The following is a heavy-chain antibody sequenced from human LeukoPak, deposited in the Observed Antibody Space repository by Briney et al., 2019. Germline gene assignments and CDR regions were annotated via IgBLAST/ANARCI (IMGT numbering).Heavy chain of an antibody. D-gene: IGHD3-16*01. J-gene: IGHJ4*02. CDR1: GFTFSDHY. Sequence: GGSPRLSCAASGFTFSDHYMTWIRQAPGKGLESISYISNSGTTVNYADSVKGRFTISRDNAKNSLYLQMNSLRGEDTAVYYCAGEPRLLDFWGQGTLVTVSS. CDR2: ISNSGTTV. CDR3: AGEPRLLDF. V-gene: IGHV3-11*01.